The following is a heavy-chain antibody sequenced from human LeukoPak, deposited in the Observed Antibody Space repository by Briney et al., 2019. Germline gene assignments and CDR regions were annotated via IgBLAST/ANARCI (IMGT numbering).Heavy chain of an antibody. CDR3: ARDTRRDSSNWYHTSYYYYGMDV. D-gene: IGHD6-13*01. CDR2: ISYDGSNK. V-gene: IGHV3-30-3*01. Sequence: PGGSLRLSCAASGFTFSSYAMHWVRQAPGKGLEWVAVISYDGSNKYYADSVKGRFTISRDNSKNTLYLQMNSLRAEDTAVYYCARDTRRDSSNWYHTSYYYYGMDVWGQGTTVTVSS. J-gene: IGHJ6*02. CDR1: GFTFSSYA.